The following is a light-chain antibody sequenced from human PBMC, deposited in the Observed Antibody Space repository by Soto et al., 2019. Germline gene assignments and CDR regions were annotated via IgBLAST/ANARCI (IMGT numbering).Light chain of an antibody. CDR3: QQYGSSPRT. Sequence: EIVLTQSPGTLSLSPGDRATLSCRASQSVSSSYLAWYQQKPGQAPRLLIYGTSSRATGIPDRFSGSRSGTDFTLTISRLEPEDFAVYYCQQYGSSPRTFGQGTKVDIK. CDR1: QSVSSSY. J-gene: IGKJ1*01. V-gene: IGKV3-20*01. CDR2: GTS.